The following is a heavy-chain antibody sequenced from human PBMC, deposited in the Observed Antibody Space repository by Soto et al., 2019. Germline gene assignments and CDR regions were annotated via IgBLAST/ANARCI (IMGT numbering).Heavy chain of an antibody. Sequence: SETLSLTCTVSGGSISSSSYYWGWIRQPPGKGLEWIGSIYYSGSTYYNPSLKSRVTISVDTSKNQFSLKLSSVTAADTAVYYCARAGFTIFGARWFDPWGQGTLVIVSS. J-gene: IGHJ5*02. CDR2: IYYSGST. D-gene: IGHD3-3*01. CDR3: ARAGFTIFGARWFDP. CDR1: GGSISSSSYY. V-gene: IGHV4-39*01.